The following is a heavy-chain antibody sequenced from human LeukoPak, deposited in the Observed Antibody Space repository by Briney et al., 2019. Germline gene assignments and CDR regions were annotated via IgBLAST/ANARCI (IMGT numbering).Heavy chain of an antibody. V-gene: IGHV1-69*04. CDR2: IIPILGIA. D-gene: IGHD6-19*01. CDR3: AREGMEKSGWWYHWFDP. J-gene: IGHJ5*02. Sequence: SVKVSCKASGGTFSSYAISWVRQAPGQGLEWMGRIIPILGIANYAQKFQGRVTITADKSTSTAYMELSSLRSEDTAVYYCAREGMEKSGWWYHWFDPWGQGTLVTVSS. CDR1: GGTFSSYA.